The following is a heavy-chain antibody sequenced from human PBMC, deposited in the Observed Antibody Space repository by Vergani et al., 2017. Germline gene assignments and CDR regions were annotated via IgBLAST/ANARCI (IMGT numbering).Heavy chain of an antibody. J-gene: IGHJ6*04. Sequence: QVQLVQSAAEVKKPGASVKVSCKASGYTFTSYGISCVRQAPGQGLEWMGWISAYNGNTNYAQKLQGRVTMTTDTSTSTAYMGLRSLRSDETAVYYCARDSPADIVDTFGVWGKGTTVTVSS. D-gene: IGHD5-12*01. CDR1: GYTFTSYG. CDR2: ISAYNGNT. V-gene: IGHV1-18*01. CDR3: ARDSPADIVDTFGV.